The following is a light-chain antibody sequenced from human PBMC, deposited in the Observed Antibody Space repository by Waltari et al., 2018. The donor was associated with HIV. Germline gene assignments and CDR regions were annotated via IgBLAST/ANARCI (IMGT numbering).Light chain of an antibody. V-gene: IGLV1-44*01. J-gene: IGLJ3*02. CDR3: AAWDDSLKGWV. Sequence: QSVLPQPPSASGTPGQRVTISCSGSSSNIGSNIVNWYQQRPGTAPQLLIYSHKQRPSGVRDRFSGSKSGTSAALAISGLQSEDEADNYRAAWDDSLKGWVFGGGPKLTVL. CDR1: SSNIGSNI. CDR2: SHK.